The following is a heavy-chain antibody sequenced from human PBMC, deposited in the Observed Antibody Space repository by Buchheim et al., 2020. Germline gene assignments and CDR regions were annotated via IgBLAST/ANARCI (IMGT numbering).Heavy chain of an antibody. CDR1: GFDFNSYG. V-gene: IGHV3-NL1*01. J-gene: IGHJ6*02. Sequence: QVQLVESGGGLVQPGGSLRLSCAASGFDFNSYGIRWVRQAPGKGLEWVAVICVGDRRKYYAESVRGRFTISRDISKNTLCLQMNSLGPEDTAVYYCAKLRGWTVIDENHYYYGMDVWGQGT. D-gene: IGHD4-11*01. CDR3: AKLRGWTVIDENHYYYGMDV. CDR2: ICVGDRRK.